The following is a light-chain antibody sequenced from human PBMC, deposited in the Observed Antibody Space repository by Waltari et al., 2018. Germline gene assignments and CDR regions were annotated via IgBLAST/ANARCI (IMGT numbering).Light chain of an antibody. CDR1: SSNFGSYNL. Sequence: QSALTQSASVSGSPGQSITISCTGTSSNFGSYNLVSWYQQHPGTAPKLLIYEVKKRPSVVSNRFSGSKSGNTASLTISGLQAEDEADYYCCSYAGSSTLVFGGGTKLTVL. CDR3: CSYAGSSTLV. CDR2: EVK. J-gene: IGLJ2*01. V-gene: IGLV2-23*02.